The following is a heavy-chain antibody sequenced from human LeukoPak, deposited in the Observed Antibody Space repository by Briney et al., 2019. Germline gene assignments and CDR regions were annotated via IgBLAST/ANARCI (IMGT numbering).Heavy chain of an antibody. V-gene: IGHV3-53*01. CDR1: GFTVSSNY. Sequence: GGSLRLSCAASGFTVSSNYMSWVRQAPGKGLEWVSVIYGGGSTYYADSVKGRFTISRDNSKNTLYLQMNSLRAEDTAVYYCARVGNHNYYYYYGMDVWGQGTTVTVSS. CDR2: IYGGGST. J-gene: IGHJ6*02. D-gene: IGHD1-14*01. CDR3: ARVGNHNYYYYYGMDV.